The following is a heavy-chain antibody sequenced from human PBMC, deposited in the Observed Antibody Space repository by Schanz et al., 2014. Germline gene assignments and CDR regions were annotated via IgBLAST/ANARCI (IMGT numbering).Heavy chain of an antibody. CDR2: IFLNDGGT. Sequence: QVQLVQSGAEVKEPGASVKLSCKSSGYTFTDYYMQWVRQAPGQGLEWLGTIFLNDGGTHSAEKCQGRIIMTRDTSTSTGYMELRSLRSDDTAVYYCARDRGHVEQLVLEWYYAMDVWGQGTTVAVSS. CDR1: GYTFTDYY. J-gene: IGHJ6*02. D-gene: IGHD6-6*01. CDR3: ARDRGHVEQLVLEWYYAMDV. V-gene: IGHV1-46*01.